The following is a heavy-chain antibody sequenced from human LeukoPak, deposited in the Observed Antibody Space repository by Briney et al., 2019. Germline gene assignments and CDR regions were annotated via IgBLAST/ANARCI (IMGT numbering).Heavy chain of an antibody. J-gene: IGHJ3*02. D-gene: IGHD1-1*01. CDR2: MYHSGST. Sequence: SETLSLTCAVSAYPISSGHYWGWIRQPPGKGLEWIGSMYHSGSTYFSPSLKSRVTISVDTPKNQFSLTLSSVTAADTAVYFCARVSGSGTALDAFDIWGQGTMVIVSS. V-gene: IGHV4-38-2*01. CDR1: AYPISSGHY. CDR3: ARVSGSGTALDAFDI.